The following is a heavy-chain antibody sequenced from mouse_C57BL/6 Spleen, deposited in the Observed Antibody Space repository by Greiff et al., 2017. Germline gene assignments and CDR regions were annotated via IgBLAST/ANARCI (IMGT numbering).Heavy chain of an antibody. V-gene: IGHV1-39*01. J-gene: IGHJ3*01. Sequence: VQLQQSGPELVKPGASVKISCKASGYSFTDYNMNWVKQSNGKSLEWIGVINPNYGTTSYNLKFKGKATLTVDQSSSTAYMQLNSLTSEDSAVYYCASPYYSNFAWFAYWGQGTLVTVSA. D-gene: IGHD2-5*01. CDR3: ASPYYSNFAWFAY. CDR2: INPNYGTT. CDR1: GYSFTDYN.